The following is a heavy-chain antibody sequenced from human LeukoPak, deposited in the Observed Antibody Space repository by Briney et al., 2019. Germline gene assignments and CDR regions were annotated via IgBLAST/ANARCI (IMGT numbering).Heavy chain of an antibody. D-gene: IGHD2-21*01. V-gene: IGHV3-7*01. CDR2: IKPDGSEK. J-gene: IGHJ5*02. Sequence: PGGSLRLSCAASGFTFSSYGMHWVRQPPGKGLEWVANIKPDGSEKYYVDSLKGRFTISRDNARNSMYLQVNSLRVEDTAVYYCARQGGDGGDCFDPWGQGTLVTVSS. CDR3: ARQGGDGGDCFDP. CDR1: GFTFSSYG.